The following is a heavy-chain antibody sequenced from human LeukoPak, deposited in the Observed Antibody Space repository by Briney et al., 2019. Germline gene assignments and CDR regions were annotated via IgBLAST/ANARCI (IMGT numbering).Heavy chain of an antibody. D-gene: IGHD3-22*01. CDR3: TRRYYDSSGLTTDY. CDR1: GFTFSGSA. CDR2: IRSKANSYAT. J-gene: IGHJ4*02. Sequence: PGGSLRLSCAASGFTFSGSAMHWDRQASGKGLEWVGRIRSKANSYATAYAASVKGRFTISRDDSKNTAYLQMNSLKTEDTAVYYCTRRYYDSSGLTTDYWGQGTLVTVSS. V-gene: IGHV3-73*01.